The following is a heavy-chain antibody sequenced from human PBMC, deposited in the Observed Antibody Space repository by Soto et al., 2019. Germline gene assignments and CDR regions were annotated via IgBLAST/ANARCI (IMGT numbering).Heavy chain of an antibody. CDR3: TKSSGGSSSVGMDY. CDR1: GFTFSSYG. V-gene: IGHV3-30*02. D-gene: IGHD6-6*01. J-gene: IGHJ4*02. CDR2: ITRDGYNK. Sequence: PGGSLRLSFAASGFTFSSYGMHWVRQAPGKGLEWVASITRDGYNKYYADSVKGRFTISRDNSRDTLSLQMTALTIEDSSVYYCTKSSGGSSSVGMDYWGQGTRVTVSS.